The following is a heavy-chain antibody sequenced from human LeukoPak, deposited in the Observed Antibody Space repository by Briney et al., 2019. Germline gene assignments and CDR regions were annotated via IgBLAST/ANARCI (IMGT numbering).Heavy chain of an antibody. V-gene: IGHV5-51*01. CDR2: IYPGDSDT. CDR1: GYSFSSHW. D-gene: IGHD3-10*01. J-gene: IGHJ4*02. CDR3: ARQWGRGSGSYLAY. Sequence: GESLKISCKGSGYSFSSHWIAWVRQMPGKGLELMGVIYPGDSDTTYSPSFQGQVTISVDKFISTAYLQWGSLRASDTAMYYCARQWGRGSGSYLAYWGQGTVVTVSS.